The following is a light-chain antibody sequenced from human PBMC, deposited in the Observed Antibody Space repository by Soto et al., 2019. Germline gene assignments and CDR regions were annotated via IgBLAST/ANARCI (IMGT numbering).Light chain of an antibody. CDR3: CSYVGSVTLL. CDR2: DVI. Sequence: QSALTQPRSVSGSPGQSVTISCTGTSSDVGGYNYVSWYQQHPGKAPKLMIYDVIKRPSGVPDRFSGSKSGNTASLTISGLQAEDEADYYCCSYVGSVTLLFGGGTKVTVL. V-gene: IGLV2-11*01. CDR1: SSDVGGYNY. J-gene: IGLJ2*01.